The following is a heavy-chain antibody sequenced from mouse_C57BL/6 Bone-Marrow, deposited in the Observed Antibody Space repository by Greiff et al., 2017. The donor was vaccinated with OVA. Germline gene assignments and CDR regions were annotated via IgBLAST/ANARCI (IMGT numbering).Heavy chain of an antibody. CDR3: ARMRLRRYYAMDY. CDR1: GFTFSDYG. D-gene: IGHD2-4*01. Sequence: EVMLVESGGGLVKPGGSLKLSCAASGFTFSDYGMHWVRQAPEKGLEWVAYISSGSSTIYYADTVKGRFTISRDNAKNTLFLQMTSLRSEDTAMYYCARMRLRRYYAMDYWGQGTSVTVSS. V-gene: IGHV5-17*01. J-gene: IGHJ4*01. CDR2: ISSGSSTI.